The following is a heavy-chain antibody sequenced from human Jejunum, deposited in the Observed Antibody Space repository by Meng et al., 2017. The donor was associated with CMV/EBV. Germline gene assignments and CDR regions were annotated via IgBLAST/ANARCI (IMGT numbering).Heavy chain of an antibody. J-gene: IGHJ5*02. Sequence: VSGCSIICGDRYWTWIRQSPGKGLEWIGNVYYSGTTSYNRSLKSRVTISVDTSKNQFSLKLASVIAADTAVYYCVLMIPAHTNYFDPWGQGTLVTVSS. V-gene: IGHV4-30-4*01. CDR2: VYYSGTT. CDR3: VLMIPAHTNYFDP. D-gene: IGHD2-2*01. CDR1: GCSIICGDRY.